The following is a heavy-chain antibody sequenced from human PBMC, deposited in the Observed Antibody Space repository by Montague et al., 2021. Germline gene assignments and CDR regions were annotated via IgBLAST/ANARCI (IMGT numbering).Heavy chain of an antibody. CDR3: AREGVGDLLFSFDS. V-gene: IGHV6-1*01. CDR1: GDSVADNNAA. J-gene: IGHJ4*02. CDR2: TYYMPTWCT. D-gene: IGHD3-10*01. Sequence: CAISGDSVADNNAAWNSNRESPSSQLHWLGMTYYMPTWCTDYAVSVKGRIAINPDTSKNPFSPQLNSVTPEDTAVYYCAREGVGDLLFSFDSWGKGTLVTVS.